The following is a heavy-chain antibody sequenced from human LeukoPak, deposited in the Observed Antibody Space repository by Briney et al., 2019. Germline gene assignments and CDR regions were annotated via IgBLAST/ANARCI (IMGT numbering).Heavy chain of an antibody. Sequence: SETLSLTCAVYGGSFSGYYWSWIRQPPGKGLEWIGEINHSGSTNYNPSLKSRVTISVDTSKNQFSLKLSSVTAADTAVYYCARGLRAVAGYGSDPCDQGTLVTVSS. CDR3: ARGLRAVAGYGSDP. CDR2: INHSGST. J-gene: IGHJ5*02. V-gene: IGHV4-34*01. D-gene: IGHD6-13*01. CDR1: GGSFSGYY.